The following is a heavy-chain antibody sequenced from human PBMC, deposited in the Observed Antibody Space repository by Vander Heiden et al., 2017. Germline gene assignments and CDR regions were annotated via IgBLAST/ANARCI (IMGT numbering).Heavy chain of an antibody. Sequence: QLQLQESAPGLVQPSETLSLTCTAFGGSISSTSYYWGWIRQPPGKGLEWIGSIYYSGSTYYNPSLKSRVTISVDTSKNQFSLKLSSVTAADTAVYYCARHDRTTVTTNWFDPWGQGTLVTVSS. CDR2: IYYSGST. CDR3: ARHDRTTVTTNWFDP. J-gene: IGHJ5*02. D-gene: IGHD4-4*01. V-gene: IGHV4-39*01. CDR1: GGSISSTSYY.